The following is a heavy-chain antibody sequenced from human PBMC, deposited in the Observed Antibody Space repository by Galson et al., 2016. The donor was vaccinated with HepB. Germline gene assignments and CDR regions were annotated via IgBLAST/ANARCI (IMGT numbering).Heavy chain of an antibody. Sequence: SVKVSCKASGYTATTFGVSWVRQAPGQGLEWLGYISDYNGDKNYAPKFLGRVTLTTDTSTSTAYMELRSLRSDDTAVYYCGLITKGVFDYWGQGTLVIVSS. CDR3: GLITKGVFDY. J-gene: IGHJ4*02. CDR2: ISDYNGDK. V-gene: IGHV1-18*01. CDR1: GYTATTFG. D-gene: IGHD5-24*01.